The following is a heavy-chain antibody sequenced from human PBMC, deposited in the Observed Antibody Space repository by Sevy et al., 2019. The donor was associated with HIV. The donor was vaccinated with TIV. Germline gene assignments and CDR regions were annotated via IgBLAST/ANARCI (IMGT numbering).Heavy chain of an antibody. CDR2: INQGGSEK. Sequence: GGSLRLSCAASGFTFSAYSMHWVRQAPGKGLEWVAIINQGGSEKYYVDSVKGRFTISRDNAKNSLFLQMNSLRAEDTAVYYCARALAAAASSWGQGALVTVSS. V-gene: IGHV3-7*01. D-gene: IGHD6-13*01. CDR1: GFTFSAYS. CDR3: ARALAAAASS. J-gene: IGHJ5*02.